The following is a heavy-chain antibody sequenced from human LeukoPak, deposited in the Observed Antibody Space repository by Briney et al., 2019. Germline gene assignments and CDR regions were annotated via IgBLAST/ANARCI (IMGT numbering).Heavy chain of an antibody. CDR3: AKTSWEEWEPGPFDY. CDR2: ISYDGSNK. Sequence: GGSLRLSCAASGFTFSSYGMHWVRQAPGKGLEWVAVISYDGSNKYYADSVKGRFTISRDNSKNTLYLQMNSLRAEDTAVYYCAKTSWEEWEPGPFDYWGQGTLVTVSS. D-gene: IGHD1-26*01. CDR1: GFTFSSYG. J-gene: IGHJ4*02. V-gene: IGHV3-30*18.